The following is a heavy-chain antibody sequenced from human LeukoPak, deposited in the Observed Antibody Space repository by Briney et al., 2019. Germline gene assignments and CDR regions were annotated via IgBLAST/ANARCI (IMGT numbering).Heavy chain of an antibody. V-gene: IGHV4-39*07. CDR1: GGSISRSTYY. CDR3: ASVEDSVDV. J-gene: IGHJ6*04. CDR2: IYHSGST. Sequence: SETLSLTCIVSGGSISRSTYYWGWIRQPPGKGLEWIGSIYHSGSTKYNSSLKSRVTIAVDTSKNHFSLKLSSVTAADTAVYYCASVEDSVDVWGKGTTVTVSS. D-gene: IGHD6-6*01.